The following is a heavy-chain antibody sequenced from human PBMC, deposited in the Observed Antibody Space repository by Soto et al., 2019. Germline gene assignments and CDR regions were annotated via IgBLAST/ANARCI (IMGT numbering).Heavy chain of an antibody. D-gene: IGHD5-18*01. J-gene: IGHJ6*02. CDR3: ASTRPVTLGFYYDGMEG. CDR2: IYPGDSDT. Sequence: GESLKISCQGSGYSFASYWIGWVRQMPGKDLEWMGIIYPGDSDTRYSPSFQGQVTISADKSLRTAYLQWTSLKASDTALYYCASTRPVTLGFYYDGMEGWGQGTTVTVSS. CDR1: GYSFASYW. V-gene: IGHV5-51*01.